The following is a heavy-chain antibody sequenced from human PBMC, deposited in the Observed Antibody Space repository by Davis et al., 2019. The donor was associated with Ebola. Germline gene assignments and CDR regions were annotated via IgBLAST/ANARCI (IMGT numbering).Heavy chain of an antibody. Sequence: GESLKISCAASGFTFSSYGMHWVRQAPGQGLEWVAVIWYDGSNKYYADSVKGRFTISRDNSKNTLYLQMDSLRAEDTAVYYCARSPAAATDFYYYYGMDVWGQGTTVTVSS. D-gene: IGHD6-13*01. J-gene: IGHJ6*02. CDR1: GFTFSSYG. CDR3: ARSPAAATDFYYYYGMDV. V-gene: IGHV3-33*01. CDR2: IWYDGSNK.